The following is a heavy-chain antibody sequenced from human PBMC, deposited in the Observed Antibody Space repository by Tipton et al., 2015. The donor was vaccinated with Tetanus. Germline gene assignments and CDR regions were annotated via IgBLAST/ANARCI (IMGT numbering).Heavy chain of an antibody. CDR2: ISYSGST. J-gene: IGHJ4*02. V-gene: IGHV4-61*08. Sequence: LRLSCTVSGGSVRSGDYQWNWIRQPPGKGLEWLAYISYSGSTNSNYALKSRITISRDTSKNQISLKLTSVTAADTAVYYCARANYNFPKKGPFDSWGQGTLVIVSS. D-gene: IGHD3-3*01. CDR3: ARANYNFPKKGPFDS. CDR1: GGSVRSGDYQ.